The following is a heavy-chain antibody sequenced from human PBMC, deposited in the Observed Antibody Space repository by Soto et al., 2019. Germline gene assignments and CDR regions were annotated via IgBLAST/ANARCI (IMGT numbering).Heavy chain of an antibody. D-gene: IGHD2-15*01. CDR1: GYTFNIYG. Sequence: QVQLVQSGAEVKKPGASVKVSCKASGYTFNIYGISWVRQAPGQGLEWMGWISAYNGNTDYAQKLQGRVTMTTDTATATTNMELTSMTSDETAVYYCARDRVVGAADAFGIWGQGTMVTVSS. CDR2: ISAYNGNT. V-gene: IGHV1-18*01. CDR3: ARDRVVGAADAFGI. J-gene: IGHJ3*02.